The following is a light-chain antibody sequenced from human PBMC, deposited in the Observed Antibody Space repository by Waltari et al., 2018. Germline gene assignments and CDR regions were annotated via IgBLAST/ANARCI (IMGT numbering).Light chain of an antibody. CDR2: EAS. CDR1: QNVRTY. Sequence: EVILTQSPVTLSLSPGERATLSCRASQNVRTYVAWYRQRPGQAPSLVIYEASNRATGIPARITGSGSGTDFTLTIDTLEPEDFAVYYCQQRASWPLTFGGGTRVEVK. V-gene: IGKV3-11*01. CDR3: QQRASWPLT. J-gene: IGKJ4*01.